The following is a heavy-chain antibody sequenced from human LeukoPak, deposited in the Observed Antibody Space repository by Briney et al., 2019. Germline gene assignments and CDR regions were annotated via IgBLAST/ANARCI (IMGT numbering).Heavy chain of an antibody. CDR3: AKDMRGYSGYGFDM. J-gene: IGHJ3*02. Sequence: PGGSLRLSCAASGFTFSSYAMSWVRQAPGKGLEWVSAISGGGTSTYYADSVKGRFTISRDNSKNTLSLQMNSLRVEDTAVYYCAKDMRGYSGYGFDMWGQGTMVTVSS. V-gene: IGHV3-23*01. CDR1: GFTFSSYA. CDR2: ISGGGTST. D-gene: IGHD5-12*01.